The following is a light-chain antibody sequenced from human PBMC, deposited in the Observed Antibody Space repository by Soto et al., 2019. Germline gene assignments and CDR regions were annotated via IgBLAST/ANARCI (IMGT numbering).Light chain of an antibody. V-gene: IGKV3-11*01. CDR1: QSISND. CDR2: DAS. Sequence: EIVLTQSPAILSLSPGERATLSCRASQSISNDLTWYQQKPGQAPRLLIYDASSRATGIPARFSGSGSGTDFTLTISSLEPEDFAVYYCQQRSNWPLTLGGGTKVEIK. J-gene: IGKJ4*01. CDR3: QQRSNWPLT.